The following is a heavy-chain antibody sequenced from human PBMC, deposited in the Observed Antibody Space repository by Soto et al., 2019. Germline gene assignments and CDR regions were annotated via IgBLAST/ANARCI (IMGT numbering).Heavy chain of an antibody. Sequence: QVQLMQSGPEVKKPGASVKISCEASGFTFTSYSFLWVRQAPGQRLEWVGWIHGGNGDTKYSQKVQGRLTITRDTSASIAYMELSSLTSEDTAIYFCARVKGYSGYDPWGQGTLVTVSP. J-gene: IGHJ5*02. CDR2: IHGGNGDT. CDR3: ARVKGYSGYDP. CDR1: GFTFTSYS. V-gene: IGHV1-3*01. D-gene: IGHD5-18*01.